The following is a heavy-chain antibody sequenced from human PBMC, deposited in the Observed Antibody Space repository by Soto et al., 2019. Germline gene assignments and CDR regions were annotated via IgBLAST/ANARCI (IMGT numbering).Heavy chain of an antibody. J-gene: IGHJ6*02. CDR1: GGSISSSSYY. Sequence: SETLSLTCTVSGGSISSSSYYWGWIRQPPGKGLEWIRSIYYSGSTYYNPSLKSRVTISVDTSKNQFSLKLSSVTAADTAVYYCARRYYYDSSGHPGYYYYGMDVWGQGTTVTVSS. CDR2: IYYSGST. V-gene: IGHV4-39*01. D-gene: IGHD3-22*01. CDR3: ARRYYYDSSGHPGYYYYGMDV.